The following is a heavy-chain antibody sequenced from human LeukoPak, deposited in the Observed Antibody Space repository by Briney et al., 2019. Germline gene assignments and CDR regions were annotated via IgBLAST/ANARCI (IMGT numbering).Heavy chain of an antibody. V-gene: IGHV3-30*18. D-gene: IGHD4-11*01. CDR1: GFTFSTYG. J-gene: IGHJ6*02. Sequence: GGSLRLSCAASGFTFSTYGMHWVRQAPGKGLEWVAVISYGGDNKYYAGSVKGRFTISRDNPKNTLYLQMNSLRAEDTAVYYCAKDGSNYYHYGMDVWGQGTTVTVSS. CDR3: AKDGSNYYHYGMDV. CDR2: ISYGGDNK.